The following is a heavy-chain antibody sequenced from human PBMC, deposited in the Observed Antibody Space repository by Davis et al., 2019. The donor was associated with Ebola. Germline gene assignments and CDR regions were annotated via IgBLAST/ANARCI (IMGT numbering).Heavy chain of an antibody. J-gene: IGHJ1*01. CDR1: GFNFRSYG. V-gene: IGHV3-33*06. CDR2: IWYDGSRK. Sequence: GGSLRLSCAASGFNFRSYGMHWVRQAPDKGLEWVAVIWYDGSRKYYGDSVKGRFTISRDNSNNLLYLQMNSLRAEDTAVYYCAKLDYNDSYFQDWGQGTLVTVSS. D-gene: IGHD4-17*01. CDR3: AKLDYNDSYFQD.